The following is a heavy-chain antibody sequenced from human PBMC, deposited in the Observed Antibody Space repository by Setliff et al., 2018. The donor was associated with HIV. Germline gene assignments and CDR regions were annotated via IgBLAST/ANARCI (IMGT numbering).Heavy chain of an antibody. CDR2: INTITGNP. J-gene: IGHJ6*03. CDR1: GYTFTSYA. V-gene: IGHV7-4-1*02. CDR3: ARDHDYGDLSRTWFYMDV. D-gene: IGHD4-17*01. Sequence: ASVKVSCKASGYTFTSYAMNWVRQAPGQGLEWMGWINTITGNPTYAQDFTGRFVFSLDTSVSTAYLQISSLKAEDTAVYYCARDHDYGDLSRTWFYMDVWGKGTTVTVSS.